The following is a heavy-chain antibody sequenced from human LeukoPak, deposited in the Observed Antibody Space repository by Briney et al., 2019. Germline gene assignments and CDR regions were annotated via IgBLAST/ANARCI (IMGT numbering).Heavy chain of an antibody. CDR2: IKQDGSEK. V-gene: IGHV3-7*01. CDR3: ARHEDTAMVPPAY. D-gene: IGHD5-18*01. CDR1: GFTFSSYW. Sequence: PGGSLRLSCAASGFTFSSYWMSWVRQAPGKGLEWVANIKQDGSEKYYVDSVKGRFTISRDNAKNSLYLQMNSLRAEDTAVYYCARHEDTAMVPPAYWGQGTLVTASS. J-gene: IGHJ4*02.